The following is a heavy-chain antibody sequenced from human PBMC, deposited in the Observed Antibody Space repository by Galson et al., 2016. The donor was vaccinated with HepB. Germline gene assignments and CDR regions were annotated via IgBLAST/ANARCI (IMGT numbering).Heavy chain of an antibody. J-gene: IGHJ4*02. CDR1: GFTFSNYA. CDR2: ISSNGGST. D-gene: IGHD3-10*01. CDR3: VKGVSTPWHRSQGDY. Sequence: SLRLSCAASGFTFSNYAMHWARQAPGKGLEYVSAISSNGGSTYYADSVKGRFTISRDNSKNTLYLQMSSLRAEDTAVYYCVKGVSTPWHRSQGDYWGQGTLVTVSS. V-gene: IGHV3-64D*09.